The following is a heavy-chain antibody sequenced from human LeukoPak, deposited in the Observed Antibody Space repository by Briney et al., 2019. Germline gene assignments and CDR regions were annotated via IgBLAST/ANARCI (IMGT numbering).Heavy chain of an antibody. CDR2: ISSSGSTI. V-gene: IGHV3-48*03. J-gene: IGHJ6*04. Sequence: GGSLRLSCAASGFTFSSYEMNWVRQAPGKGLEWVSYISSSGSTIYYADSVKGRFTISRDNAKNSLYLQMNSLRAEDTAVYYCARAGDYGDYELNYYYHLDVWGNGTTVTVSS. D-gene: IGHD4-17*01. CDR1: GFTFSSYE. CDR3: ARAGDYGDYELNYYYHLDV.